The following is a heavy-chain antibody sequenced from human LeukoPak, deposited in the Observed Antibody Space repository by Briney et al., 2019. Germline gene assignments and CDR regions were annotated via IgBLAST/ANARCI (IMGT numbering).Heavy chain of an antibody. CDR1: GXSISRSNVY. D-gene: IGHD3-22*01. J-gene: IGHJ4*02. CDR3: ARPTYYDNSGYYY. Sequence: PSETLSLTCTVSGXSISRSNVYWGWIRQPPGKGLEWVGSVHYSGSTYYNPSLKSRVTISVDTSKNQFSLKLTSVTAADTAVYYCARPTYYDNSGYYYWGQGTLVTVSS. V-gene: IGHV4-39*01. CDR2: VHYSGST.